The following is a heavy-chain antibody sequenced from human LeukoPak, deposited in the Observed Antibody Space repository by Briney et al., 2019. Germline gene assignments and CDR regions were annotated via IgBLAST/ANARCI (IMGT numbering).Heavy chain of an antibody. D-gene: IGHD5-12*01. CDR1: GGTFSSYA. CDR3: ARADSGYDSNWFDP. V-gene: IGHV1-69*04. CDR2: IIPIFGIA. Sequence: SVKVSCTASGGTFSSYAISWVRQAPGQGLEWMGRIIPIFGIANYAQKFQGRVTITADKSTSTAYMELSSLRSEDTAVYYCARADSGYDSNWFDPWGQGTLVTVSS. J-gene: IGHJ5*02.